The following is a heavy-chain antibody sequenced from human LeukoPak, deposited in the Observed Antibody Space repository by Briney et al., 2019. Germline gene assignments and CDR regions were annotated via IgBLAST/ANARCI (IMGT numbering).Heavy chain of an antibody. CDR1: GRCHRRYY. D-gene: IGHD2-2*02. Sequence: AETVSLTRPVCGRCHRRYYWSGLRPPPARGREGIGYIYYSGSTNYNPSLTSQVTISLDTSKHQFSLMSGSVPPEDPGLYYFARQVPAAISVFWFDPWGQGTLVTVSS. CDR3: ARQVPAAISVFWFDP. CDR2: IYYSGST. V-gene: IGHV4-59*12. J-gene: IGHJ5*02.